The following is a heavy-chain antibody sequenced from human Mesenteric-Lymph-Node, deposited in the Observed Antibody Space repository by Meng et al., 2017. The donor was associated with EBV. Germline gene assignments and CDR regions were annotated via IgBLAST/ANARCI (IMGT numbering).Heavy chain of an antibody. Sequence: QVQLQQSGPGLVKPSXTPPLTCAIAGDGVSSNSAAWNWIRQSPSRGLEWLGRTYYRSKWYNDYAVSVKSRITINPDTSKNQFSLQLNSVTPEDTAVYYCASSRPLAGNWNYHYWGQGTLVTVSS. J-gene: IGHJ4*02. D-gene: IGHD1-7*01. V-gene: IGHV6-1*01. CDR1: GDGVSSNSAA. CDR2: TYYRSKWYN. CDR3: ASSRPLAGNWNYHY.